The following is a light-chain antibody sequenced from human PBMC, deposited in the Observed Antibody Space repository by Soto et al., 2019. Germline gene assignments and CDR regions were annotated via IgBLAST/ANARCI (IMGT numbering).Light chain of an antibody. CDR1: SSDVGGYNY. J-gene: IGLJ2*01. Sequence: QPASVSGSPGQSITISCTGTSSDVGGYNYVSWYQQHPGKAPKLMIYDVSNRPSGVSNRFSGSKSGNTASLTISGLQAEDEADYYCSSYTSSSLHVVFGGGTKLTVL. V-gene: IGLV2-14*01. CDR3: SSYTSSSLHVV. CDR2: DVS.